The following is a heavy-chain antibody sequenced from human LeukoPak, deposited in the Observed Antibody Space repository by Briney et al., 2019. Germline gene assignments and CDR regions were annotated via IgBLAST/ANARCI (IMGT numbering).Heavy chain of an antibody. D-gene: IGHD1-26*01. CDR1: GFTFTSYW. CDR3: ARPSGSYWYFDL. J-gene: IGHJ2*01. V-gene: IGHV3-74*01. Sequence: GGSLRLSCAASGFTFTSYWMHWVRQAPGKGLVWVSRINSDGSSISYADSVKGRFTISRDNAKNTLYLQMNSLRGEDTAVYYCARPSGSYWYFDLWGRGTLVTVSS. CDR2: INSDGSSI.